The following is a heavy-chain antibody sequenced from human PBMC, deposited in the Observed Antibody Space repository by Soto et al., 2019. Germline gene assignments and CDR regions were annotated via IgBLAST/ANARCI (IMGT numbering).Heavy chain of an antibody. J-gene: IGHJ5*02. CDR1: GGSISSGGYY. Sequence: QVQLQESGPGLVKPSQTLSLTCTVSGGSISSGGYYWSWIRQHPGKGLEWIGYIYYSGSTYYNPSLKIRVTISVDTSKNQFSLKLSSVTAADTAVYYCARTYSYGYGLRPSNWFDPWGQGTLVTVSS. CDR2: IYYSGST. D-gene: IGHD5-18*01. CDR3: ARTYSYGYGLRPSNWFDP. V-gene: IGHV4-31*03.